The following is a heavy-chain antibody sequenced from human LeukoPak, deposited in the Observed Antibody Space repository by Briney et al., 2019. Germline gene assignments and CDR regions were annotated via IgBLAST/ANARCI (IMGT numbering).Heavy chain of an antibody. CDR2: INTGNGDT. CDR1: GYTFTSYA. Sequence: ASVKVSCKASGYTFTSYAIHWVRQAPGQRLEWLGWINTGNGDTRYSQTFQGRVTITSCTSASTAYMDLSSLRSEDTAVYYCARDLGSGSLHYWGQGTLVTVSS. J-gene: IGHJ4*02. CDR3: ARDLGSGSLHY. V-gene: IGHV1-3*04. D-gene: IGHD1-26*01.